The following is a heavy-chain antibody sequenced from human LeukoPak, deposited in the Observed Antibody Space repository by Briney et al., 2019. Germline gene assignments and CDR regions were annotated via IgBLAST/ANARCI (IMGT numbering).Heavy chain of an antibody. Sequence: GGSLRLSCAASVFTLSIYAVHWVREAPGKGVEGVAVISYDGSNKYYADSVKGRFTVSRDNSKSTLYLQMNSLRAEDTAVYYCARDPIIEWEPHRTSGFDYWGQGTLVPVSS. D-gene: IGHD1-26*01. J-gene: IGHJ4*02. CDR3: ARDPIIEWEPHRTSGFDY. CDR1: VFTLSIYA. V-gene: IGHV3-30*04. CDR2: ISYDGSNK.